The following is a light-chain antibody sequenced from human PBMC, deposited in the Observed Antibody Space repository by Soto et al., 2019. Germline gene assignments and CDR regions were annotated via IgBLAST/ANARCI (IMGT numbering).Light chain of an antibody. J-gene: IGLJ7*01. CDR1: SSNIGAGHA. CDR2: SNN. Sequence: QPVLTQPPSVSGAPGQRVTISCTGSSSNIGAGHAVHWYQQLPGTAPKLLIHSNNNRPSGVPDRFSGSKSGTSSSLAIAGLPADDEADYYRQSYDPTLRTSLFGGGTQLTVL. CDR3: QSYDPTLRTSL. V-gene: IGLV1-40*01.